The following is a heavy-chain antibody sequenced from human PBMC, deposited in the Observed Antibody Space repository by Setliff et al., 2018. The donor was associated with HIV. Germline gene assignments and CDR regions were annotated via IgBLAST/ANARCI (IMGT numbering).Heavy chain of an antibody. Sequence: GGSLRLSCAVSGFTFNDYYMSWIRQAPGKGLEYISYIGGSGGTDIKYADSVKGRFTISRDTAKNSLYLQMNSLRAEDTAIYYCARAYYHHSGAYWSTTYYLSYIDVWGKGTAVTVS. J-gene: IGHJ6*03. CDR2: IGGSGGTDI. CDR1: GFTFNDYY. CDR3: ARAYYHHSGAYWSTTYYLSYIDV. D-gene: IGHD3-22*01. V-gene: IGHV3-11*01.